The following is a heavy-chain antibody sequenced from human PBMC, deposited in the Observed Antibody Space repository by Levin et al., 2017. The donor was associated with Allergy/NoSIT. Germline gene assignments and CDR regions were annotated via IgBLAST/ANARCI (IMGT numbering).Heavy chain of an antibody. CDR3: ARGGWRTTDLGPWFDP. J-gene: IGHJ5*02. V-gene: IGHV4-59*02. D-gene: IGHD1-14*01. CDR1: GGSVSRYY. CDR2: IHNSGRS. Sequence: SQTLSLTCTVSGGSVSRYYWSWLRQSPGKGLEWIGYIHNSGRSNNNPSLKSRVTMSVDTSKDQFSLKLSSVTAADTAVYYCARGGWRTTDLGPWFDPWGQGTLVTVSS.